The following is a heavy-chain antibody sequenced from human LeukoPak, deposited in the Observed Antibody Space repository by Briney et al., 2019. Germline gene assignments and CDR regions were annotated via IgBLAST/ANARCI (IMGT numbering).Heavy chain of an antibody. Sequence: PSETLSLTCTVSGGSISSYYWSWIRQPAGKGLEWIGRIYTSGSTNYNPSLKSRVTMSVDTSKNQFSLKLSSVTAADTAVYYCARQGEPVTGYYYYMDVWGKGTTVTISS. CDR3: ARQGEPVTGYYYYMDV. V-gene: IGHV4-4*07. CDR1: GGSISSYY. CDR2: IYTSGST. J-gene: IGHJ6*03. D-gene: IGHD7-27*01.